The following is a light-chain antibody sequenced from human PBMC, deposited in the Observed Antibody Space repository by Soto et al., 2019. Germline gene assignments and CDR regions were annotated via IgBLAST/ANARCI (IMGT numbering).Light chain of an antibody. Sequence: EIVLTQSPGTLSLSPGERATLSCRASQSVSSSYLAWYQQKPGKAPRLLIYGASSRAPGIPDRFSGSGSGTDFTLTISRLEPEDFAVYYCQQYGSAQSFGQGTKVEIK. CDR2: GAS. CDR1: QSVSSSY. CDR3: QQYGSAQS. V-gene: IGKV3-20*01. J-gene: IGKJ1*01.